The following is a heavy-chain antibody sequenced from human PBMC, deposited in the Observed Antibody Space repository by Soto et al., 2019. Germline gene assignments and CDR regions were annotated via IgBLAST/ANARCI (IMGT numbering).Heavy chain of an antibody. CDR2: INPNSGAT. D-gene: IGHD5-12*01. J-gene: IGHJ4*01. V-gene: IGHV1-2*02. CDR1: GYTFTDYY. Sequence: QVQLVSSGAEVKKPGASVKVSCRASGYTFTDYYIHWVRQAPGQGLQWVGWINPNSGATEYAQKFQGRFTMTRDPSISTVYMEVTRLRSEDTALYFCARAATLGYSGYALAHWGNGTRVTVST. CDR3: ARAATLGYSGYALAH.